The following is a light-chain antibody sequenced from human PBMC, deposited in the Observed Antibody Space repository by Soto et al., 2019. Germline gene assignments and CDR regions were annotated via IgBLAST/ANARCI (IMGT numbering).Light chain of an antibody. V-gene: IGKV1-27*01. CDR2: TAS. Sequence: DIQMTQSPSSLSASVGDTVTITCRASQDISHYLAWYQKRPGKVPKLLIHTASILQSGVSPRFSASGSGTDFTLTISSLQPEDVATYYCQKYDRVPWTFGRGTKVEIK. J-gene: IGKJ1*01. CDR3: QKYDRVPWT. CDR1: QDISHY.